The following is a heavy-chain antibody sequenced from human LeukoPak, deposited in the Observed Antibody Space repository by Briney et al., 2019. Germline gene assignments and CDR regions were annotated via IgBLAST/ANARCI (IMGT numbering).Heavy chain of an antibody. D-gene: IGHD6-13*01. CDR3: AKGASSSWYSGDY. J-gene: IGHJ4*02. CDR1: GFTLSSCA. Sequence: GGSLRLSCAASGFTLSSCAMTWVRQAPGKGLEWVSGISGSGGSTYYADSVKGRFTISRDNSKNTLYLQMNSLRAEDTAVYYCAKGASSSWYSGDYWGQGTLVTVSS. CDR2: ISGSGGST. V-gene: IGHV3-23*01.